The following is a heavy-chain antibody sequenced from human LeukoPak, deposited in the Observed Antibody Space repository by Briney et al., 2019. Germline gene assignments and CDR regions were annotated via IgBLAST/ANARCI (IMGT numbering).Heavy chain of an antibody. CDR1: GYTFTSYG. CDR2: ISAYNGNT. D-gene: IGHD2-15*01. Sequence: ASVKVSCKASGYTFTSYGISWVRQAPGQGLEWMGWISAYNGNTNYAQKLQGRVTMTTDTSTSTAYMELRSLRSDDTAVYYCARDDWLGYCSGGSSLVDYWGQGTLVTVSS. J-gene: IGHJ4*02. V-gene: IGHV1-18*01. CDR3: ARDDWLGYCSGGSSLVDY.